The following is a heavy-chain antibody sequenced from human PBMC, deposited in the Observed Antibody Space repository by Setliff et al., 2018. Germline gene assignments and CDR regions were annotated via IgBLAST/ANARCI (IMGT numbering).Heavy chain of an antibody. CDR2: IYPGDSGNI. Sequence: PGESLKISCKASGYIFTNYWIGWVRQMPGKGLEWMGVIYPGDSGNIRYSPSFQGQVTISVDTSISTAYLQWSTLQASDTAMYYCVRPSAGYSRPFDVWGQGTMVTVSS. J-gene: IGHJ3*01. D-gene: IGHD2-15*01. CDR3: VRPSAGYSRPFDV. CDR1: GYIFTNYW. V-gene: IGHV5-51*01.